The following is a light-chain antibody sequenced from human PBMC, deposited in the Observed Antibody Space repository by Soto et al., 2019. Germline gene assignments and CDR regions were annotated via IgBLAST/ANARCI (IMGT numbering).Light chain of an antibody. CDR1: KIIGTN. Sequence: ENVLTQSPATLSVSPGERATLSCRTSKIIGTNLAWYQQKPGQAPRLLIYGAFIRAPGFPVRFRGTGSGSEFTLTISSLQTEDGALYYCHQYDKWPYTFDQGTNLEIK. CDR3: HQYDKWPYT. V-gene: IGKV3-15*01. CDR2: GAF. J-gene: IGKJ2*01.